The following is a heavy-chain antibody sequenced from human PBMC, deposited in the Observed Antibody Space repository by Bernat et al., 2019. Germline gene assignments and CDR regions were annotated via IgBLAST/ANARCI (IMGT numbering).Heavy chain of an antibody. CDR1: AGSISSSLYY. V-gene: IGHV4-39*01. CDR2: IYYSGDT. CDR3: ARRLTRVVAPTYYFDY. D-gene: IGHD2-15*01. Sequence: QLQLQESGPGLVKPSETLSLTCTVSAGSISSSLYYWAWIRQPPGKGLEWVGSIYYSGDTYYNPSLKSRVTMSVDTSKNQFSLKLSSVTAAYTATYYCARRLTRVVAPTYYFDYWGQGTLVTVSS. J-gene: IGHJ4*02.